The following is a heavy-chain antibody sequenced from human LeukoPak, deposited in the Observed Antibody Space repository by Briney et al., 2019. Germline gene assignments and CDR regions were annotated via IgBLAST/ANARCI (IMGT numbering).Heavy chain of an antibody. V-gene: IGHV3-21*01. CDR3: ARGPSGYHNT. Sequence: GGSLRLSCAASGFTFSSDSMNWVGQAPGKGLEWVSSISSSSSYIYYAASVKGRFTISRDNSKNTLYLQMNSLRAEDTSVYYCARGPSGYHNTGGQGTLVTVSS. D-gene: IGHD5-12*01. J-gene: IGHJ4*02. CDR1: GFTFSSDS. CDR2: ISSSSSYI.